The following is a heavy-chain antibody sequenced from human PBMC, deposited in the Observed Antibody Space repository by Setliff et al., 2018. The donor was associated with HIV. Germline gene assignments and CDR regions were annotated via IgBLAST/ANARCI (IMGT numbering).Heavy chain of an antibody. CDR2: IYYSGST. J-gene: IGHJ4*02. CDR1: GGTISSSDYY. D-gene: IGHD5-18*01. Sequence: PSETLSLTCTVSGGTISSSDYYWGWIRQPPGKGLEWIGIIYYSGSTYYNPSLKSRVTISVDTSKNQFSLKLNSVTAADTAVYYCARTLGYTSGYIDSWAQGTLVTVSS. CDR3: ARTLGYTSGYIDS. V-gene: IGHV4-39*01.